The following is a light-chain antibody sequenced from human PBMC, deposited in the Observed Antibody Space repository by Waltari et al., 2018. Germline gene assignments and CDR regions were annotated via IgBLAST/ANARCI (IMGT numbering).Light chain of an antibody. J-gene: IGKJ1*01. CDR3: LQGTHWPRT. CDR2: EVS. V-gene: IGKV2-30*02. Sequence: DVVMTQSPLSLAVTLGQPASISCRSSQSLLQSNGYTHLNWFQQRPGQSPRRLIYEVSNRDSGVPDRFSGSGSGTDFTLKISRVEAEDVGVYYCLQGTHWPRTFGQGTKVEIK. CDR1: QSLLQSNGYTH.